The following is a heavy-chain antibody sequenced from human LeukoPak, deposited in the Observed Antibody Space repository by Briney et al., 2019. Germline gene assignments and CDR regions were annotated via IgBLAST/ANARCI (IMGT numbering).Heavy chain of an antibody. V-gene: IGHV4-39*07. D-gene: IGHD3-22*01. Sequence: SETLSLTCTVSSGSISTSNYYWGWVRQPPGKALEWIGNIFYSGSTYYSPSLKSRVTISLDTSRNQFSLKLSSVTAADTAVYYCARAFDSSGYYYAGYYFDYWGQGTLVTVSS. CDR1: SGSISTSNYY. CDR3: ARAFDSSGYYYAGYYFDY. J-gene: IGHJ4*02. CDR2: IFYSGST.